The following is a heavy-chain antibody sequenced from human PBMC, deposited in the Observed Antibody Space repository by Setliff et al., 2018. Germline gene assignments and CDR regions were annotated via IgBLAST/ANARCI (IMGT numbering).Heavy chain of an antibody. Sequence: SETLSLTCTVSGGSISNYYWSWIRQPAGKGLEWIGRIYTSGSTNYNPSLKSRVTMSVDTSKNQFSLKLSSVTAADTAVYYCARDGFQPPTQSNWFDPWGQGTLVTVSS. D-gene: IGHD2-2*01. J-gene: IGHJ5*02. V-gene: IGHV4-4*07. CDR3: ARDGFQPPTQSNWFDP. CDR1: GGSISNYY. CDR2: IYTSGST.